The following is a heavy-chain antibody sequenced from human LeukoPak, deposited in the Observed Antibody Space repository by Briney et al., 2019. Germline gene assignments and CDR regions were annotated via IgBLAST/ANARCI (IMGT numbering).Heavy chain of an antibody. CDR1: GFTFSSYS. Sequence: PGGSLRLSCAASGFTFSSYSMNWVRQAPGKGLEWVSSISSSSSYIYYADSVKGRFTISRDNAKNSLYLQMNSLRAEDTAVYYCARINHDRPYDSSRYYYYYYYMDVWGKGTTVTVSS. V-gene: IGHV3-21*01. CDR2: ISSSSSYI. D-gene: IGHD3-22*01. CDR3: ARINHDRPYDSSRYYYYYYYMDV. J-gene: IGHJ6*03.